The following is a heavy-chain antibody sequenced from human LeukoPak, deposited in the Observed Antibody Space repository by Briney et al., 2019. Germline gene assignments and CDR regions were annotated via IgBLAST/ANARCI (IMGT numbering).Heavy chain of an antibody. Sequence: SETLSLTCTVSGGSISSYYWSWIRQPPGKGLEWIGYIYYSGSTNYNPSLKSRVTISVDTSKNQFSLKLSSVTAADTAVYYCARQGGAAGTGNDAFVIWGQGTMVTVSS. V-gene: IGHV4-59*08. J-gene: IGHJ3*02. D-gene: IGHD6-13*01. CDR3: ARQGGAAGTGNDAFVI. CDR1: GGSISSYY. CDR2: IYYSGST.